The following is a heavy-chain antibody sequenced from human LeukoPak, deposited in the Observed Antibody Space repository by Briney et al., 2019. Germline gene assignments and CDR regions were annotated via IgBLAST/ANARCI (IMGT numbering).Heavy chain of an antibody. D-gene: IGHD5-18*01. J-gene: IGHJ6*03. CDR3: ARDCGGGSCSRGYSYGNYYYYYMDV. V-gene: IGHV4-39*07. Sequence: PSETLSLTCTVSGGSISSSSYYWGWIRQPPGKGLEWIGSIYYSGSTYYNPSLKSRVTISVDTSKNQFSLKLSSVTAADTAVYYCARDCGGGSCSRGYSYGNYYYYYMDVWGKGTTVTVSS. CDR2: IYYSGST. CDR1: GGSISSSSYY.